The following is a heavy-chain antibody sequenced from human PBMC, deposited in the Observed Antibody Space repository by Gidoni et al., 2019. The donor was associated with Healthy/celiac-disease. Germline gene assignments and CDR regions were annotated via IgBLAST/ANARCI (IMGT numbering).Heavy chain of an antibody. CDR3: ARVMFYDFWSGYLRLNWFDP. V-gene: IGHV4-59*01. Sequence: QVQLQESGPGLVKPSETLSLTCTVPGGSISSYSWSWIRQPPGKGLEWIGYIYYSGSTNYNPSLKSRVTISVDTSKNQFSLKLSSVTAADTAVYYCARVMFYDFWSGYLRLNWFDPWGQGTLVTVSS. CDR1: GGSISSYS. CDR2: IYYSGST. D-gene: IGHD3-3*01. J-gene: IGHJ5*02.